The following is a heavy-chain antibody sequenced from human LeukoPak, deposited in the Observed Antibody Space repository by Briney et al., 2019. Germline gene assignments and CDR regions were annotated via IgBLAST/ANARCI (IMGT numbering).Heavy chain of an antibody. CDR1: GFTFSDFY. CDR3: ARPSRSGYYMGFDI. D-gene: IGHD3-3*01. CDR2: ISSMSSTI. J-gene: IGHJ4*02. Sequence: KSGGSLRLSCEASGFTFSDFYLSWIRQAPGKGLEWLSYISSMSSTIYYADSVKGRFTISRDNAKNSLYLQMNNLRVEDTAVYYCARPSRSGYYMGFDIWGQGSLVTVSS. V-gene: IGHV3-11*01.